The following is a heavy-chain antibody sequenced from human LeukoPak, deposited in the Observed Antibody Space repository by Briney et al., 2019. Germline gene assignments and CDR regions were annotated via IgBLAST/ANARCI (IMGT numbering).Heavy chain of an antibody. V-gene: IGHV1-2*02. CDR1: GYTCTGYY. Sequence: ASVKVSCKASGYTCTGYYMHWVRQAPGQGLEWMGWINPNSGGTNYAQKFQGRVTMTRDTSISTAYMELSRLRSDDTAVYYCARALGSYGPYYYYYMDVWGKGTTVTVSS. CDR2: INPNSGGT. J-gene: IGHJ6*03. CDR3: ARALGSYGPYYYYYMDV. D-gene: IGHD3-16*01.